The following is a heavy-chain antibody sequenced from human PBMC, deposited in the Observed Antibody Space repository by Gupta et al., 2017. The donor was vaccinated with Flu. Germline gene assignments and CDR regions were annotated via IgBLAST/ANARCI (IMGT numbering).Heavy chain of an antibody. D-gene: IGHD1-26*01. J-gene: IGHJ6*02. V-gene: IGHV3-23*01. CDR2: SSGSGGST. CDR3: AKSRLAGFRTTYSDYGMDV. CDR1: GFTFSSYA. Sequence: VQLLESGGGLVLPGGSLRLSCAASGFTFSSYAMSWVRQAPGKGLEWVSASSGSGGSTYYADSVKGRFTISRDNSKNTLYLQMNSLRAEDTAVYYCAKSRLAGFRTTYSDYGMDVWGQGTTVTVSS.